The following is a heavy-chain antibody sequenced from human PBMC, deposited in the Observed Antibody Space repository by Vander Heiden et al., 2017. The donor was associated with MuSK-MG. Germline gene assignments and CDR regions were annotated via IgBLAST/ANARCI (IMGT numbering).Heavy chain of an antibody. V-gene: IGHV3-74*01. D-gene: IGHD1-26*01. J-gene: IGHJ5*02. CDR3: ARPSSGSCRGFDP. CDR1: GFTFSSYW. Sequence: EVQLVESGGGLVQPGGSLRLSCAAPGFTFSSYWRHWVRQVPGKGLVWVARINSDGSSTDYADSVKGRFTISRDNAKNTMYLQMKSLRAEDTAVYYCARPSSGSCRGFDPWGQGTLVTVSS. CDR2: INSDGSST.